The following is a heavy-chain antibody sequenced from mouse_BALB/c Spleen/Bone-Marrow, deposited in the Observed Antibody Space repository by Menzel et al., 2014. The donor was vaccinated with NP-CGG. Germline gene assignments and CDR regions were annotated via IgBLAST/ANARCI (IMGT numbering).Heavy chain of an antibody. Sequence: VQLQQSGPGLVKPSQSLSLTCSVTGYSITSGYYWNWIRQFPGNKLEWMGYISYDGGNNYNPSLKNRISITRDTSKNQFFLKLNSVTTEDTATYYCAGYDEAWFAYWGQGTLVTVSA. V-gene: IGHV3-6*02. CDR1: GYSITSGYY. J-gene: IGHJ3*01. D-gene: IGHD2-14*01. CDR2: ISYDGGN. CDR3: AGYDEAWFAY.